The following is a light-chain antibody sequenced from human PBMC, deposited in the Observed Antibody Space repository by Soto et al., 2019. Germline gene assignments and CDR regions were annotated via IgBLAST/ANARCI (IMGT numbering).Light chain of an antibody. Sequence: QSALTQPRSVSGSPGQSVTISCTGTSSDVGGYNYVSWYQQHPGKAPKLMISEVSKRPSGVPDRFSGSKSGNTASLTVSGLQAEDEADYYCCSFAGSYTVVFGGGTKLTVL. CDR1: SSDVGGYNY. CDR3: CSFAGSYTVV. CDR2: EVS. V-gene: IGLV2-11*01. J-gene: IGLJ2*01.